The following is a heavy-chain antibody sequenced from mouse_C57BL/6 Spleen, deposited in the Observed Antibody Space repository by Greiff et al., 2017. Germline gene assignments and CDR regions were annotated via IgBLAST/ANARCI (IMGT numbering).Heavy chain of an antibody. Sequence: EVKLVESGPELVKPGASVKIPCKASGYTFTDYNMDWVKQSHGKSLEWIGDINPNNGGTIYNQKFKGKATLTVDKSSSTAYMELRSLTSEDTAVYYCARSPPLTGTSGTWFAYWGQGTLVTVSA. CDR3: ARSPPLTGTSGTWFAY. CDR2: INPNNGGT. D-gene: IGHD4-1*01. J-gene: IGHJ3*01. CDR1: GYTFTDYN. V-gene: IGHV1-18*01.